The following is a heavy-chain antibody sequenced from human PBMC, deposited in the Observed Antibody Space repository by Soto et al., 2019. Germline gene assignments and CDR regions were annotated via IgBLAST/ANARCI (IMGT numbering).Heavy chain of an antibody. D-gene: IGHD6-13*01. Sequence: GSGPTLVNPTQTLTLTCTFSGFSLSTSGMCVSWIRQPPGKALEWLARIDWDDDKYYSTSLKTRLTISKDTSKNQVVLTMTNMDPVDTATYYCARIQTAAALFDYWGQGTLVTVSS. CDR2: IDWDDDK. CDR1: GFSLSTSGMC. CDR3: ARIQTAAALFDY. V-gene: IGHV2-70*11. J-gene: IGHJ4*02.